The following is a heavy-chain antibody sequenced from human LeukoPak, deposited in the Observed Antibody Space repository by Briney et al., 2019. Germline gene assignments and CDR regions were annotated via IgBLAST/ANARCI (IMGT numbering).Heavy chain of an antibody. CDR3: AREASIVVRCSDY. CDR2: ISSSSSYI. J-gene: IGHJ4*02. V-gene: IGHV3-21*01. CDR1: GFTFSSYS. D-gene: IGHD6-6*01. Sequence: GGSLRLSCAASGFTFSSYSMNWVRQAPGKGLEWVSSISSSSSYIYYADSVKGRFTISRDNAKNSLYLQMNSLRAEDTAVYYCAREASIVVRCSDYWGQGTLVTVSS.